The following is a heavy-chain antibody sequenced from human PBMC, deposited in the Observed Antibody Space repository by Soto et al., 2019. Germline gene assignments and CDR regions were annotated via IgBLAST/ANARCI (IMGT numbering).Heavy chain of an antibody. Sequence: QVQLQESGPGLVKPSQTLSLTCTVSCGSISSGGYYWSWIRQHPVKGLEWIGYIYYSGSTYYNPSLKSLVTITVDTSKNQFSLKLSSVTAADTAVYYCARDYTGYATSPGYYYYYMDVWGKGTTVTVSS. CDR2: IYYSGST. CDR1: CGSISSGGYY. V-gene: IGHV4-31*01. CDR3: ARDYTGYATSPGYYYYYMDV. J-gene: IGHJ6*03. D-gene: IGHD3-9*01.